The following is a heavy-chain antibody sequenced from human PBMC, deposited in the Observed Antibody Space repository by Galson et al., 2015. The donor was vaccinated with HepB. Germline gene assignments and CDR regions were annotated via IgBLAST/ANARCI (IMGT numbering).Heavy chain of an antibody. CDR3: ARLPGYYDTSGYSIDY. Sequence: LSLTCTVSGGSISSSSSYWGWIRQPPGKRLEWIGSIYYSGSTYYNPSLKSRVTISVDTSKNQFSLKLNSVTAADTAVYYCARLPGYYDTSGYSIDYWGQGTLVTVSS. V-gene: IGHV4-39*01. D-gene: IGHD3-22*01. CDR2: IYYSGST. CDR1: GGSISSSSSY. J-gene: IGHJ4*02.